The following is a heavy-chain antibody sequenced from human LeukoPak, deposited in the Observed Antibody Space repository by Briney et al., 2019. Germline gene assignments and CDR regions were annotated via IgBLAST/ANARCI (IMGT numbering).Heavy chain of an antibody. D-gene: IGHD5-24*01. CDR3: ARDGGGGYNFGDFDY. CDR1: GYTSTSYY. J-gene: IGHJ4*02. CDR2: INPSGGST. V-gene: IGHV1-46*01. Sequence: LVASVKVSCKASGYTSTSYYMHWVRQAPGQGLEWMGIINPSGGSTSYAQKFQGRVTMTRDMSTSTVYMELSSLRSEDTAVYYCARDGGGGYNFGDFDYWGQGTLVTVSS.